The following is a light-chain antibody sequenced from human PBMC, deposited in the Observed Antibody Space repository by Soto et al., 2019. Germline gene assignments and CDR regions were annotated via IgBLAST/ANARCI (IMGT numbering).Light chain of an antibody. CDR2: EVT. Sequence: QSVVTQLASVSGSPGQSITISCTGTSNDVGGYNSVSWYQQYPGKAPKLLIFEVTNRPSGVSSRFSASKSGNTASLTISGLRAEDEADYYCNSHRDINPYYVFGTGTKVTVL. CDR3: NSHRDINPYYV. V-gene: IGLV2-14*01. J-gene: IGLJ1*01. CDR1: SNDVGGYNS.